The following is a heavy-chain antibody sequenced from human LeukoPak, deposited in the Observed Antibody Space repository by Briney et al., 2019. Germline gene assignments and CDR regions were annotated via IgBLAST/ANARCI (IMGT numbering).Heavy chain of an antibody. D-gene: IGHD3-16*01. V-gene: IGHV4-39*01. Sequence: SETLSLTCTVSGGSISSGNYYWGWIRQAPGKGLERIGNIYHSGSTYYNPSLKSRVTISVDTSKNQFSLKLNSVTAADTAVYYCARATYYVWGSYLSVDYWGQGSLVTVSS. CDR3: ARATYYVWGSYLSVDY. J-gene: IGHJ4*02. CDR2: IYHSGST. CDR1: GGSISSGNYY.